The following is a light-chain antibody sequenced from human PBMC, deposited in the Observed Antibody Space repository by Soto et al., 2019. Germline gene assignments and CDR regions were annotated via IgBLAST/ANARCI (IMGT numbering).Light chain of an antibody. Sequence: QSALTKPAYVSGSPGQPLTFSCTGTSSDFGRYNYVSWYQHHPGKAPKLMIYEVSNRPSGVSNRFSGSKSANTASLTISGLQAEDEGDYYCISYTSDDVRYVFGTGNKVTVL. J-gene: IGLJ1*01. V-gene: IGLV2-14*01. CDR3: ISYTSDDVRYV. CDR1: SSDFGRYNY. CDR2: EVS.